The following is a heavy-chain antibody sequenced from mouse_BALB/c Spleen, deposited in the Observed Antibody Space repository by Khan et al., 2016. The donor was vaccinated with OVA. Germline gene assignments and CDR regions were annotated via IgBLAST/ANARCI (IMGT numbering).Heavy chain of an antibody. CDR1: GFTFNSYG. Sequence: EVELVESGGGLVQPGGSRKLSCAASGFTFNSYGMHWIRQAPEKGLEWVAYLSGDSNTIHYADTVKGRFTISRDNPKKTLFLQMTSLMSEDTAMYYCATSYFYGYYFDYWGPGTTLTVS. D-gene: IGHD1-1*01. CDR2: LSGDSNTI. J-gene: IGHJ2*01. V-gene: IGHV5-17*02. CDR3: ATSYFYGYYFDY.